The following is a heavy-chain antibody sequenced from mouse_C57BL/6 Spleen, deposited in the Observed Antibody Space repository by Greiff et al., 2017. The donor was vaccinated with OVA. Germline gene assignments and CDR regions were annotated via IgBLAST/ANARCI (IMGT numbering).Heavy chain of an antibody. J-gene: IGHJ2*01. D-gene: IGHD1-1*01. Sequence: VQLQQSGPELVKPGASVKISCKASGYTFTDYYMNWVKQSHGKSLEWIGDINPSNGGTSYNQKFKGKATLTVDKSSSTAYMELRSLTSEDSAVYYCARVYYYGSSRYYFDYWGQGTTLTVSS. V-gene: IGHV1-26*01. CDR2: INPSNGGT. CDR1: GYTFTDYY. CDR3: ARVYYYGSSRYYFDY.